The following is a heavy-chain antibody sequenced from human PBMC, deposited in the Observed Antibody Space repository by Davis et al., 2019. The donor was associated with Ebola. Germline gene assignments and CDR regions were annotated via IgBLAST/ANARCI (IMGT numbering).Heavy chain of an antibody. Sequence: GESLKISCAASGFTFSTNWMSWVRQAPGKGLVYVSRISSDGGITSYADSVKGRFTISRDNAKSTRYLQMNSLTAEDTAVYYCVRTTYGAPEYWGQGTLVTVSS. CDR1: GFTFSTNW. CDR2: ISSDGGIT. V-gene: IGHV3-74*01. CDR3: VRTTYGAPEY. D-gene: IGHD4-17*01. J-gene: IGHJ4*02.